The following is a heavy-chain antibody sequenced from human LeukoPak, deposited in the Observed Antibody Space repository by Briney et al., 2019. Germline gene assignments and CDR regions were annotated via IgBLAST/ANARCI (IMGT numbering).Heavy chain of an antibody. CDR3: ARSRSGGSLNWFDP. V-gene: IGHV3-23*01. D-gene: IGHD2-15*01. Sequence: GGSLRLSCAASGFTFSSYAMSWVRQAPGKGLEWVSAISGSGGSTYYADSVKGRFTISRDNAKNSLFLQMNSLRAEDTAVYYCARSRSGGSLNWFDPWGQGTLVTVSS. CDR1: GFTFSSYA. CDR2: ISGSGGST. J-gene: IGHJ5*02.